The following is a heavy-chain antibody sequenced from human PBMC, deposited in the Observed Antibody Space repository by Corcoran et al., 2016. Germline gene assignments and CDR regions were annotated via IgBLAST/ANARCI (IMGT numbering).Heavy chain of an antibody. Sequence: EVQLVQSGAEVKKPGESLKISCKGSGYSFTSYWIGWVRQMPGKGLEWMGIIYPGDSDTRYSPSFQGQVTIKADKSISTAYMQWSILKDSATDMYYCARRVKEWWLLVNGGAFDIWGQVTMVTVSS. CDR2: IYPGDSDT. D-gene: IGHD2-15*01. V-gene: IGHV5-51*01. CDR1: GYSFTSYW. CDR3: ARRVKEWWLLVNGGAFDI. J-gene: IGHJ3*02.